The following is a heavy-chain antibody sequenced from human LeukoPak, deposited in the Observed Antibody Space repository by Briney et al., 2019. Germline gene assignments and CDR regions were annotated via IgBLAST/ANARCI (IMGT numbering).Heavy chain of an antibody. D-gene: IGHD3-3*01. Sequence: ASVKVSCKVSGYTLTELSMHWVRQAPGKGLEWMGGFDPEDGETIYAQKFQGRVTMTEDTSTDTAYMELSSLRSEDTAVYYCAREPRITIFPGYYYYYMDVWGKGTTVTVSS. V-gene: IGHV1-24*01. J-gene: IGHJ6*03. CDR1: GYTLTELS. CDR3: AREPRITIFPGYYYYYMDV. CDR2: FDPEDGET.